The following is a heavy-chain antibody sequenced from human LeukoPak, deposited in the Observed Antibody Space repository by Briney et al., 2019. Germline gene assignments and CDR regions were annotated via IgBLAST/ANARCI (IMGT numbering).Heavy chain of an antibody. V-gene: IGHV3-30*02. D-gene: IGHD6-13*01. CDR2: IRYEGSNI. Sequence: GGSLRLSCAGSGFTFDSYGMHWVRQAPGKGLECVAFIRYEGSNIYYAESVKGRFTISRDNSKNTLYLQMNSLRPEDTALYYRAKSHSSSWFELGYWGQGTLVTVSS. CDR3: AKSHSSSWFELGY. CDR1: GFTFDSYG. J-gene: IGHJ4*02.